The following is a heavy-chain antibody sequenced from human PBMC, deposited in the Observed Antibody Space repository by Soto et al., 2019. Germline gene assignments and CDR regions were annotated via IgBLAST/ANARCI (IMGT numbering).Heavy chain of an antibody. J-gene: IGHJ5*02. CDR3: ARSSGGVGWFDP. CDR2: IWYDGSNK. Sequence: QVQLVESGGGVVQPGRSLRLSCAASGFTFSSYGMHWVRQAPGKGLEWVAVIWYDGSNKYYADSVKGRFTISRDNSKNSLYLQMNSLTAEDTAVYYCARSSGGVGWFDPWGQGTLVTVSS. D-gene: IGHD1-26*01. CDR1: GFTFSSYG. V-gene: IGHV3-33*01.